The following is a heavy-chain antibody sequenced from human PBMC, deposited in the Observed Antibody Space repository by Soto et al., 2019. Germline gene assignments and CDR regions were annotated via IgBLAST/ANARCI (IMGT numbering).Heavy chain of an antibody. Sequence: QVQLVQSGAEEKKPGASVKGSCKASGYTFTSYAMHWVRQAPGQRLEWMGWINAGNGNTKYSQKFQGRVTITRDTSASTAYMELSSLRSEDTAVYYCARVTTVVTYYYYYGMDVWGQGTTVTVSS. J-gene: IGHJ6*02. CDR1: GYTFTSYA. D-gene: IGHD4-17*01. CDR3: ARVTTVVTYYYYYGMDV. V-gene: IGHV1-3*05. CDR2: INAGNGNT.